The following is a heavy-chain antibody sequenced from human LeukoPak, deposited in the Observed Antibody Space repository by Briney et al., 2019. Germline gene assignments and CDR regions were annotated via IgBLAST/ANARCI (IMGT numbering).Heavy chain of an antibody. CDR1: GYRSTTSW. CDR2: IYPGDADH. V-gene: IGHV5-51*01. CDR3: ARLPRLGSTSCMWFDP. D-gene: IGHD2-2*01. J-gene: IGHJ5*02. Sequence: GESLKISCKGPGYRSTTSWIGWVRKMPGKGLEWMGIIYPGDADHRYSPSFQAQVTISADKSISTAYLQWSGLKSSDTAMYYCARLPRLGSTSCMWFDPWGQGTLVTVSS.